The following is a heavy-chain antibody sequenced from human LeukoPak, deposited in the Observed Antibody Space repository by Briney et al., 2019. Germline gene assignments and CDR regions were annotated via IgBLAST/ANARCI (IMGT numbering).Heavy chain of an antibody. CDR1: GYTFTSSG. V-gene: IGHV1-18*01. J-gene: IGHJ4*02. D-gene: IGHD4-11*01. CDR3: ARDPTTQTFDY. CDR2: ISTYNGNT. Sequence: ASVKVSCKASGYTFTSSGSSWVRQAPGQGLEWMGWISTYNGNTNYAQKLQGRVTMTTDTSTTTAYIELRSMTSDDTAVYYCARDPTTQTFDYWGQGTLVTVSS.